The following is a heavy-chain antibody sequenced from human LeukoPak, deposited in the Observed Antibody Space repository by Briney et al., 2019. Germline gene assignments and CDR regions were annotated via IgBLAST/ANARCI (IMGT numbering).Heavy chain of an antibody. J-gene: IGHJ4*02. D-gene: IGHD3-22*01. CDR1: GFTFSSYA. CDR2: ISGSGGST. V-gene: IGHV3-23*01. CDR3: ARGSYYYDSSGGGFFDY. Sequence: GGSLRLSSAASGFTFSSYAMSWVRRAPGKGLEWVSDISGSGGSTYYADSVKGRFTISRDNAKNSLYLQMNSLRAEDTAVYYCARGSYYYDSSGGGFFDYWGQGTLVTVSS.